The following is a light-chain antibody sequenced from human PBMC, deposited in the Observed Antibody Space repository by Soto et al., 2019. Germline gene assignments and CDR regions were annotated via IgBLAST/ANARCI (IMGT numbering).Light chain of an antibody. J-gene: IGKJ5*01. V-gene: IGKV4-1*01. CDR1: QSVLYSSNNKSY. Sequence: DIVMTQSPDSLAVSLGERATINCKSSQSVLYSSNNKSYLSWYQQKPGQPPKLLIYWASTRESGVPDRFSGSGSGTEFTLTISSLQAEDVAVYYCQQYYSTIAFGQGTRLEIK. CDR3: QQYYSTIA. CDR2: WAS.